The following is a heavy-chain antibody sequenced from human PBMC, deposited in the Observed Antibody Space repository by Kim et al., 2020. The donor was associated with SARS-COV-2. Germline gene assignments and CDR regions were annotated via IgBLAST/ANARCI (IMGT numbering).Heavy chain of an antibody. V-gene: IGHV1-3*01. J-gene: IGHJ4*02. D-gene: IGHD3-10*01. CDR3: ARKKFFAAGSYSDFDS. Sequence: NIQGRLTITRDTSASPAYMELTSLRSEDTAVYYCARKKFFAAGSYSDFDSWGQGTLVTVSS.